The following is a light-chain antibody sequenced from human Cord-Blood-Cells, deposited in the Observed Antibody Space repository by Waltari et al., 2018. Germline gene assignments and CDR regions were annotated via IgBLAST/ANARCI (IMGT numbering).Light chain of an antibody. V-gene: IGKV2-28*01. CDR2: LCS. CDR1: QSLLHSNGYNY. Sequence: VMTQSPLSLPVTPGEPASISCRSSQSLLHSNGYNYLDWYLQKPGQSPQLLIYLCSNRASGVPDRFSGSGSGTDFTLKISRVEAEDVGVYYCMQALQTPPTFGQGTRLEIK. CDR3: MQALQTPPT. J-gene: IGKJ5*01.